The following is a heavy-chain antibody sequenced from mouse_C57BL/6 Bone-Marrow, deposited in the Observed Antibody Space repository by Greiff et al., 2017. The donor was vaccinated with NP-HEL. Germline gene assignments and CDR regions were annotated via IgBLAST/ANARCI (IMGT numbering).Heavy chain of an antibody. J-gene: IGHJ2*01. CDR1: GYSFTGYY. D-gene: IGHD1-1*01. Sequence: EVQLQQSGPELVKPGASVKISCKASGYSFTGYYMNWVKQSPEKSLEWIGEINPSTGGTTYNQKFKAKATLTVDKSSSTAYMQLKSLTSEDSAVYYCARRAYYGYFDYWGQGTTLTVSS. V-gene: IGHV1-42*01. CDR2: INPSTGGT. CDR3: ARRAYYGYFDY.